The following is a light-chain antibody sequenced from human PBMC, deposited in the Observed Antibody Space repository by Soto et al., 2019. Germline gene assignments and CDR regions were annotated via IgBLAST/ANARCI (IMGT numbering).Light chain of an antibody. CDR2: ENN. J-gene: IGLJ1*01. CDR1: SSNIGAGYE. CDR3: QSYDSSLSGDV. V-gene: IGLV1-40*01. Sequence: QSVLTQPPSVSEAPGQRVTISCTGSSSNIGAGYEAHWYQQVPGTAPKLLIYENNNRPSGVPDRFSGSKSGTSASLAITGLQAEDEAEYYRQSYDSSLSGDVFGTGTKVTVL.